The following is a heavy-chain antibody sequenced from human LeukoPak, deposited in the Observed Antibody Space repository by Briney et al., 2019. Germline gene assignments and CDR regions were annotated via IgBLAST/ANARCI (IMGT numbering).Heavy chain of an antibody. J-gene: IGHJ6*02. CDR3: AREHLGDYYYGMDV. D-gene: IGHD7-27*01. V-gene: IGHV3-30*03. CDR2: ISYDGSNK. CDR1: GFTFSSYG. Sequence: GGSLRLSCAASGFTFSSYGMHWVRQAPGKGLEWVAVISYDGSNKYYADSVKGRFTISRDNSKNTLYLQMNSLRAEDTVVYYCAREHLGDYYYGMDVWGQGTTVTVSS.